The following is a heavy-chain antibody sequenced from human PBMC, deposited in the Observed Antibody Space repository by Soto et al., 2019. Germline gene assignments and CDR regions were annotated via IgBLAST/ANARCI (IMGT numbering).Heavy chain of an antibody. V-gene: IGHV4-39*01. CDR3: ARHDYGGFGL. Sequence: QLQLQESGPGLVKPSETLSLTCTVSGGSISRSSYYWGWIRQPPGKGREWIGSIYYSGSTYYNPSLKSRVTISVDTSKNQFSLKLSSVTAADTAVYYCARHDYGGFGLWGQGTLFTFSS. CDR2: IYYSGST. D-gene: IGHD4-17*01. J-gene: IGHJ4*02. CDR1: GGSISRSSYY.